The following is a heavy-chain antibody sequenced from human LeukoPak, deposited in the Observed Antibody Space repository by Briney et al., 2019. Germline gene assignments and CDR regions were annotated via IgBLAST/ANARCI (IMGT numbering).Heavy chain of an antibody. Sequence: ASVKVSCKASGYTFTGYYMHWVRQAPGKGLEWMGGFDPEDGETIYAQKFQGRVTMTEDTSTDTAYMELSSLRSEDTAVYYCATGPAGSGSYLYYWGQGTLVTVSS. J-gene: IGHJ4*02. CDR3: ATGPAGSGSYLYY. D-gene: IGHD3-10*01. V-gene: IGHV1-24*01. CDR1: GYTFTGYY. CDR2: FDPEDGET.